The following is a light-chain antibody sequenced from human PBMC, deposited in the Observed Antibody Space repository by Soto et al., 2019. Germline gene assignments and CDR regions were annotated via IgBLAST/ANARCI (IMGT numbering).Light chain of an antibody. V-gene: IGLV4-69*01. J-gene: IGLJ3*02. Sequence: QSVLTQSPSAPASLGASVKLTCTLSSGHSSYAIAWHQQQPEKGPRYLMKLNSDGSHSKGDGIPDRFSGSSSGAERYLTISSLHSEDEADYYCQTWGTGIGVFGGGTKLTVL. CDR1: SGHSSYA. CDR2: LNSDGSH. CDR3: QTWGTGIGV.